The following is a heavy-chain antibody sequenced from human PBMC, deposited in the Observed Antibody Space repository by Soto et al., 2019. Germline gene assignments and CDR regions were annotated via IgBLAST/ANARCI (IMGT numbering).Heavy chain of an antibody. CDR3: ARDATDGIAVAGTQGMDV. D-gene: IGHD6-19*01. CDR1: GGTFSSYA. Sequence: GASVKVSCKASGGTFSSYAISWVRQAPGQGLEWMGGIIPIFGTANYAQKFQGRVTITADESTSTAYMELSSLRSEDTAVCYCARDATDGIAVAGTQGMDVWGQGTTVTVSS. V-gene: IGHV1-69*13. J-gene: IGHJ6*02. CDR2: IIPIFGTA.